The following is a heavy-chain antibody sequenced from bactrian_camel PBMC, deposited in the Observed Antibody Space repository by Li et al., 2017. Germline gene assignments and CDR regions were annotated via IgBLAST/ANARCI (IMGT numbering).Heavy chain of an antibody. J-gene: IGHJ7*01. Sequence: DVQLVESGGGLVQPGGSLRLSCVASGFTISSYAMGWIRQAPGKGLEWVSGISWSGVSTNYADSVKGRFTTSRDNAKNTLYLQINSLKTEDTALYYCATTLSSVIECYGMDYWGKGTQVTVS. CDR1: GFTISSYA. CDR2: ISWSGVST. D-gene: IGHD3*01. V-gene: IGHV3S42*01.